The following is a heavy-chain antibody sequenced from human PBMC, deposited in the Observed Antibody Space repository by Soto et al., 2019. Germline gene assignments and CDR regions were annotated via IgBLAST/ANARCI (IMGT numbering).Heavy chain of an antibody. Sequence: QVQLVQSGAEVKKPGASVKVSCKASGYTFTSYAMHWVRQAPGQRLEWMGWINAGNGNTKYSQKLQGRVTITRDTSASTAYMELSSLRSEDTAVYYCARDTTYYYDSSGLSPLDYWGRGTLVTVSS. CDR1: GYTFTSYA. D-gene: IGHD3-22*01. CDR3: ARDTTYYYDSSGLSPLDY. V-gene: IGHV1-3*01. J-gene: IGHJ4*02. CDR2: INAGNGNT.